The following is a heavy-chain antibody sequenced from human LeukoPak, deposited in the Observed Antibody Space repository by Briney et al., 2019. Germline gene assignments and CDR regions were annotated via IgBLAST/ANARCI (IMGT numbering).Heavy chain of an antibody. V-gene: IGHV4-34*01. CDR1: GGSFSGYY. J-gene: IGHJ4*02. D-gene: IGHD3-10*01. CDR2: INHSGST. CDR3: AREARGGPRSPFDY. Sequence: SETLSLTCAVYGGSFSGYYWSWIRQPPGKGLEWIGEINHSGSTNYNPSLKSRVTISVDTSKNQFSLKLSSVTAADTAVYYCAREARGGPRSPFDYWGQGTLVTVSS.